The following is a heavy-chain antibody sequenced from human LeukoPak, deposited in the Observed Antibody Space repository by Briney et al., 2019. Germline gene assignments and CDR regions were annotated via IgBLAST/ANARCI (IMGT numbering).Heavy chain of an antibody. Sequence: GGSLRLSCAASGFTFSDYYMSWIRQAPGKGLEWVSYISSSGSTIYYADSVKGRFTISRDNAKNSLYLQMNSLRAEDTAVYYCARDLHYYDSSGYRDWGQGTLVTVSS. CDR2: ISSSGSTI. CDR1: GFTFSDYY. D-gene: IGHD3-22*01. J-gene: IGHJ4*02. CDR3: ARDLHYYDSSGYRD. V-gene: IGHV3-11*01.